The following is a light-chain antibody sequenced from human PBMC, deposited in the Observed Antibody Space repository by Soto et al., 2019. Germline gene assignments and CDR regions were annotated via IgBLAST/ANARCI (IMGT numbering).Light chain of an antibody. CDR3: QQRYSTLQRT. CDR1: QSISSY. J-gene: IGKJ1*01. V-gene: IGKV1-39*01. Sequence: DIQMTQSPSSLSASVGDRVTITCRASQSISSYLNWYQQKPGKAPKLLIYAASSLQSGVPSRFSGSGSGTDFTLTISSLQPEDFATYYCQQRYSTLQRTFGQGTKVEIK. CDR2: AAS.